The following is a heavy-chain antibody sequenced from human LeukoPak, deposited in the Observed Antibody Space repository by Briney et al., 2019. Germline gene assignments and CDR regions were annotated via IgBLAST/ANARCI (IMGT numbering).Heavy chain of an antibody. CDR1: GFTFSRYW. Sequence: GGSLRLSCAASGFTFSRYWMNWVRQAPGKGLEWVANIKQDGSEKYYVDSVKGRFTISRDNAKNSLYLQMNSLRAEDTAVYYCARDVARITIFGVAPPYYFDYWGQGTLVTVSS. CDR2: IKQDGSEK. V-gene: IGHV3-7*01. CDR3: ARDVARITIFGVAPPYYFDY. J-gene: IGHJ4*02. D-gene: IGHD3-3*01.